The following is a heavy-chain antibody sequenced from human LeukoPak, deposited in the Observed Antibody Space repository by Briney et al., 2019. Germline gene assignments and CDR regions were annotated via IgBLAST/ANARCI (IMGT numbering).Heavy chain of an antibody. J-gene: IGHJ4*02. Sequence: PGGSLRLSCTASGFTFSNYWMSWVRQAPGKGLEWVANIQKDGSEKYFVDSVRGRFSISRDNVKNSVYLQMNSLTGEDTAIYCTRVGYIDEGIDYWGQGTLVTVSS. CDR1: GFTFSNYW. V-gene: IGHV3-7*04. D-gene: IGHD5-24*01. CDR3: RVGYIDEGIDY. CDR2: IQKDGSEK.